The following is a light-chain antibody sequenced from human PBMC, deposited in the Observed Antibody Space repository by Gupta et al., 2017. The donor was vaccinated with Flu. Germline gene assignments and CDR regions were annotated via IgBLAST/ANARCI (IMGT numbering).Light chain of an antibody. CDR2: SYD. CDR1: STNSDAGYY. CDR3: HCYYNSLSGYV. J-gene: IGLJ1*01. Sequence: STNSDAGYYDLCYRQRPETAPKLHIMSYDGRPSGVPVRFSGSRSGTSASLAMTGLEAEDEADYDCHCYYNSLSGYVFGTGTKVTVL. V-gene: IGLV1-40*01.